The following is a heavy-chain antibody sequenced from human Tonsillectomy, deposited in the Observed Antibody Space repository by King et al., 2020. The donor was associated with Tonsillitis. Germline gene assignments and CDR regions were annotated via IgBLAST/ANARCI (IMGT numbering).Heavy chain of an antibody. CDR1: GGSISTFY. D-gene: IGHD5-12*01. J-gene: IGHJ3*02. CDR3: ARVSTLRTRGYSAYDSKSPTFFDI. CDR2: IYYSGST. Sequence: VQLQESGPGLVKPSETLSLTCTVSGGSISTFYWSWIRQPPGKGLEWCGYIYYSGSTNYYPSLKSRVTISVDTSMNQFSLKLSSVTAADTAVYYCARVSTLRTRGYSAYDSKSPTFFDIWGQGTLVTVSS. V-gene: IGHV4-59*01.